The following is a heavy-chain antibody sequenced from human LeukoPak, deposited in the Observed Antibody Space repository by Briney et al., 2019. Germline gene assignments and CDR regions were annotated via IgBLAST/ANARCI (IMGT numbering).Heavy chain of an antibody. V-gene: IGHV3-7*01. CDR3: ARDLRGSYPHDY. D-gene: IGHD1-26*01. Sequence: GGSLRLSCAASGFTFSTYWMNWVRQAPGKGLEWVANIKQDGSEKYYVGSVKGRFTISRDNAKNSLYLQMNSLRAEDTAVYYCARDLRGSYPHDYWGQGTLVTVSS. CDR2: IKQDGSEK. J-gene: IGHJ4*02. CDR1: GFTFSTYW.